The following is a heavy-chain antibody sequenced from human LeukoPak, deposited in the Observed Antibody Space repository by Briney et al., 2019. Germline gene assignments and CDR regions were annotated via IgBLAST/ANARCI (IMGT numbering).Heavy chain of an antibody. CDR1: GFAVSSNH. CDR3: ATSIVGLTYDEHFQH. CDR2: IFNGGST. Sequence: GGSLRLSCAAYGFAVSSNHMNWVRQAPGGGLEWVSVIFNGGSTYYADSVKGRFTISRENSKNTLYLQMKSLRAEDTAVYYCATSIVGLTYDEHFQHWGQGTLVTVSS. D-gene: IGHD1-26*01. V-gene: IGHV3-53*01. J-gene: IGHJ1*01.